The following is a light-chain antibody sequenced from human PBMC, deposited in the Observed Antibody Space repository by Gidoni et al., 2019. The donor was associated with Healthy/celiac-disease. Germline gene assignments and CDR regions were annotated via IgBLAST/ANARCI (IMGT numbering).Light chain of an antibody. CDR1: QSVSSSY. CDR2: GAS. J-gene: IGKJ1*01. CDR3: QQYDSSPRT. Sequence: IVLTQSPGTLSSSPGESATLPCRASQSVSSSYLAWYQQKPGQAPRLLIYGASSRATGIPDRFSGSGSGTDFTLTISRLEPEDCAVYYCQQYDSSPRTFGQGTKVEIK. V-gene: IGKV3-20*01.